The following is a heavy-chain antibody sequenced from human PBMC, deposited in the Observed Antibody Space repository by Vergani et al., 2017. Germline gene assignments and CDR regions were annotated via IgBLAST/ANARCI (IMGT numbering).Heavy chain of an antibody. J-gene: IGHJ6*03. V-gene: IGHV4-59*01. CDR1: GGSISGYY. CDR2: IYYSGST. D-gene: IGHD2-2*01. Sequence: QVQLQESGPGLVKPSETLSLTCTVSGGSISGYYWSWIRQPPGKGLEWIGYIYYSGSTNYNPSLKSRVTISVDTSKNQFSLKLSSVTAADTAVYYCARAVVPAANGYYYYMDVWGKGTTVTVSS. CDR3: ARAVVPAANGYYYYMDV.